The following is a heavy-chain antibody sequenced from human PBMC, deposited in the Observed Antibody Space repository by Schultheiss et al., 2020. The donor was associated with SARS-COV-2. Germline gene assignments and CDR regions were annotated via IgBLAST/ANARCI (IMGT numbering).Heavy chain of an antibody. Sequence: GGSLRLSCAASGFTFSSYWMSWVRQAPGKGLEWVANIKQDGSEKYYVDSVKGRFTISRDNAKNSLYLQMNSLRAEDTALYYCAKDISRDGYNRWDYWGQGTLVTVSS. CDR1: GFTFSSYW. D-gene: IGHD5-24*01. CDR2: IKQDGSEK. J-gene: IGHJ4*02. CDR3: AKDISRDGYNRWDY. V-gene: IGHV3-7*03.